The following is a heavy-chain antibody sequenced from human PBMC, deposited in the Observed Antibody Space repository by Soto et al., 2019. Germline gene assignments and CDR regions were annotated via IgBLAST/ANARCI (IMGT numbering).Heavy chain of an antibody. D-gene: IGHD6-13*01. CDR1: GYTFTSYG. Sequence: QVQLVQSGAEVKKPGASVKVSCKASGYTFTSYGISWVRQAPGQGLEWMGWISAYNGNTNYAQKLQGRVTMTTDTSTSIAYMELRSLRSDDTAVYYCARDYPPIAAAGTYYYGMDVWGQGTTVTVSS. CDR2: ISAYNGNT. J-gene: IGHJ6*02. V-gene: IGHV1-18*01. CDR3: ARDYPPIAAAGTYYYGMDV.